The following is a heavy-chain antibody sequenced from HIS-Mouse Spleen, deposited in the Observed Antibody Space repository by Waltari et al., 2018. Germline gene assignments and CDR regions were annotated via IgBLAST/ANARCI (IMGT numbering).Heavy chain of an antibody. Sequence: QLQLQESGPGLVKPSETLSLTCTVSGGSISSSSYYGGRIRQPPGTGLEWIGSIYYSGSTYYNPSLKSRVTISVDTSKNQFSLKLSSVTAADTAVYYCAREIPYSSSWYDWYFDLWGRGTLVTVSS. CDR3: AREIPYSSSWYDWYFDL. CDR1: GGSISSSSYY. CDR2: IYYSGST. J-gene: IGHJ2*01. D-gene: IGHD6-13*01. V-gene: IGHV4-39*07.